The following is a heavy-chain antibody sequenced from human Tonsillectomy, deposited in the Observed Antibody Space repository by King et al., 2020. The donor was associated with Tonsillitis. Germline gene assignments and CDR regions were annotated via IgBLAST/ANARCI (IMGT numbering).Heavy chain of an antibody. D-gene: IGHD3-16*01. CDR2: ISSSSRYI. V-gene: IGHV3-21*01. CDR3: ARDLGWSFDY. J-gene: IGHJ4*02. CDR1: GFTVSSYS. Sequence: VQLVESGGGLVKPGGSLRLSCAASGFTVSSYSMNWVRQAPGKGLEWVSSISSSSRYIYYADSVKGRFTISRDNAKNSLYLQMNSLRVEDTAVYYCARDLGWSFDYWGQGTLVTVSS.